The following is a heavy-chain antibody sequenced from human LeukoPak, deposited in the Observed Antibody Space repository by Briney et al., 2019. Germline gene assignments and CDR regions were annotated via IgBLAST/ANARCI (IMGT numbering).Heavy chain of an antibody. D-gene: IGHD3-3*01. Sequence: RPGGSLRLSCAASGFTFSSYWMSWVRQAPGKGLEWVANIKQDGSEKYYVDSVKGRFTISRDNAKNTLYLQMNSLRAEDTAVYYCATLVYDFWSGYSLSQGAFDIWGQGTMVTVSS. CDR2: IKQDGSEK. J-gene: IGHJ3*02. CDR1: GFTFSSYW. CDR3: ATLVYDFWSGYSLSQGAFDI. V-gene: IGHV3-7*01.